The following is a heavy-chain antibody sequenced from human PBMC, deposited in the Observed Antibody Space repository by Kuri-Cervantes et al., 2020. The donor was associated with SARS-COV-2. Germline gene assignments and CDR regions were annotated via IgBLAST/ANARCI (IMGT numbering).Heavy chain of an antibody. CDR1: GFTFSTYG. V-gene: IGHV3-30*02. Sequence: GESLKISCAASGFTFSTYGMNWVRQSPGKGLEWVAFIRYDGNNKYYADSVKGRFTISRDNSKNTLYLQMNSLRAEDTAVYYCARDSSTQQLPAEYFQHWGQGTLVTVSS. J-gene: IGHJ1*01. D-gene: IGHD6-13*01. CDR2: IRYDGNNK. CDR3: ARDSSTQQLPAEYFQH.